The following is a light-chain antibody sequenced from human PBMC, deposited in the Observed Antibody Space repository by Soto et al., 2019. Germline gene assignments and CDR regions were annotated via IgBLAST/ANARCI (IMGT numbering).Light chain of an antibody. CDR3: QQYNNWPFGGGDRT. Sequence: EIVMTQSPATLSVSPGERATLSCRASQSVNSNLAWYQQKPGQAPRLLIYGASTSATGIPARFSGSGSGTEFTLAISSLLSEDFAIYYCQQYNNWPFGGGDRTFGQGTKVEIK. CDR1: QSVNSN. CDR2: GAS. J-gene: IGKJ1*01. V-gene: IGKV3D-15*01.